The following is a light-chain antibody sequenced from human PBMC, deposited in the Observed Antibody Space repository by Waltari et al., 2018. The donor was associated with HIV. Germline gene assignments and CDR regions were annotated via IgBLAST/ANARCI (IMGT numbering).Light chain of an antibody. Sequence: SYELTQPPSVSVSPGQTARITCSGDALPNQYAYWYQQKPGQAPGLLIYTDIERPSVIPVRFSVSSSGTTVTLTISGVQAEDEADYYCQSADNSSTYKIFGGGTKLTVL. J-gene: IGLJ2*01. V-gene: IGLV3-25*03. CDR1: ALPNQY. CDR3: QSADNSSTYKI. CDR2: TDI.